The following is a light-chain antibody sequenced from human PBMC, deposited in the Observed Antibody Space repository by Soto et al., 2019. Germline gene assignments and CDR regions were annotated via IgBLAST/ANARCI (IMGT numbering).Light chain of an antibody. V-gene: IGKV1-39*01. Sequence: DIQMTQSPSSLSASVGDRVTITCRASPSIGTYLNWYQHKLGKAPKLLIYAASSLQGGVPSRFTGSGSGTDFTLTINSRQPEDFATDLSQQSYSIPITFGQGTRLEIK. CDR3: QQSYSIPIT. CDR1: PSIGTY. J-gene: IGKJ5*01. CDR2: AAS.